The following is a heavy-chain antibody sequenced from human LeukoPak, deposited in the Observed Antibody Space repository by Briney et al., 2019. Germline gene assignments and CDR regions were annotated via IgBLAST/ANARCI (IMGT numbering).Heavy chain of an antibody. D-gene: IGHD2-21*02. CDR3: AKGSRGDCYSCFDY. Sequence: PGGSLRLSCAASGFTFSSYAMSWVRQAPGQGLEWVSAISGSGGSTYYADSVKGRFTISRDNSKNTLYLQMNSLRAEDTAVYYCAKGSRGDCYSCFDYWGQGTLVTVSS. CDR1: GFTFSSYA. CDR2: ISGSGGST. J-gene: IGHJ4*02. V-gene: IGHV3-23*01.